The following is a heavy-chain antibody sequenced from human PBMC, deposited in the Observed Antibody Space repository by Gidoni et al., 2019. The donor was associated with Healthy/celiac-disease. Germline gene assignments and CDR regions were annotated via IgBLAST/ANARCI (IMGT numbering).Heavy chain of an antibody. CDR1: GFTFSSYE. V-gene: IGHV3-48*03. Sequence: EVQLVESGGGLVQPGGSLRLSCAASGFTFSSYEMNWVRQAPGKGLEWVSYISSSGSTIYYADSVKGRFTSSRDNAKNSLYLQMNSLRAEDTAVYYCARDLSVAGTEGEAANYWGQGTLVTVSS. J-gene: IGHJ4*02. CDR3: ARDLSVAGTEGEAANY. CDR2: ISSSGSTI. D-gene: IGHD6-19*01.